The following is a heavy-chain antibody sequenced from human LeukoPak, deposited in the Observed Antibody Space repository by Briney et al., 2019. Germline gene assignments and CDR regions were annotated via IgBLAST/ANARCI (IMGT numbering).Heavy chain of an antibody. CDR1: GGTFSSYA. J-gene: IGHJ6*02. CDR2: IIPVHGKP. V-gene: IGHV1-69*11. Sequence: ASVKVSCKASGGTFSSYAINRVRQAPGQGLEWMGKIIPVHGKPNYAQQFQGRVTITADESTSTAYLELSSLKSEDTAVYYCAREGRITTPGTIYFYFGLDLWGQGTTVIVSS. D-gene: IGHD6-13*01. CDR3: AREGRITTPGTIYFYFGLDL.